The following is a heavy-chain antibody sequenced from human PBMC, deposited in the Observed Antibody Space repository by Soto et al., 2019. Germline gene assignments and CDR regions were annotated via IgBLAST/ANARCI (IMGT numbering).Heavy chain of an antibody. CDR3: AKDRRRYSDLGTDYGLDV. Sequence: QLVESGGGVVQPGGSLRLSCAGSGFTFCDHGIFWVRQAPGKGLQWVSLITYDGEYKDYVDSVKGRFTISRDNSKNTVYLQVSSLRAEDTAVYYCAKDRRRYSDLGTDYGLDVWGQGTTV. V-gene: IGHV3-30*18. CDR2: ITYDGEYK. CDR1: GFTFCDHG. D-gene: IGHD2-21*01. J-gene: IGHJ6*02.